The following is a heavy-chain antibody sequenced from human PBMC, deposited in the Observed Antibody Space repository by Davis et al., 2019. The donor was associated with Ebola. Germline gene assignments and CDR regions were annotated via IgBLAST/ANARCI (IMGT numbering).Heavy chain of an antibody. Sequence: ASVKVSCKASGYTFTSYGISWVRQAPGQGLEWMGWISAYNGNTNYAQKLQGRVTMTTDTSTSTAYMELRSLRSDDTAVYYCARVVEGYYDSSGYYYYYYYMDVWGKGTTVTVSS. V-gene: IGHV1-18*04. J-gene: IGHJ6*03. CDR1: GYTFTSYG. CDR2: ISAYNGNT. CDR3: ARVVEGYYDSSGYYYYYYYMDV. D-gene: IGHD3-22*01.